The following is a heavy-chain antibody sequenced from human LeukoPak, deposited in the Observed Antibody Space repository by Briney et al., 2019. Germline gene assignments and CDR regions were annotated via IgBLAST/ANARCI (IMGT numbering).Heavy chain of an antibody. V-gene: IGHV4-39*01. D-gene: IGHD1-1*01. CDR2: IYYIGNT. CDR1: GGSISNGAYY. J-gene: IGHJ4*02. Sequence: SETLSLTCTVSGGSISNGAYYWGRIRQSPGKGLEWIGTIYYIGNTYYNPALQSRVTISVDTSKNQFSLKLTSVTAADTAVFYCARLLYNWNGIDYWGQGTLVTVTS. CDR3: ARLLYNWNGIDY.